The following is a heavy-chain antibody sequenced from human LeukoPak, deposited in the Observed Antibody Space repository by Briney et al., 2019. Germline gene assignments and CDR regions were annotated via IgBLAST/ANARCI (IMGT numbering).Heavy chain of an antibody. CDR1: GMIISGSW. D-gene: IGHD1-1*01. CDR2: IKGDGSTT. CDR3: ARSDNLDY. Sequence: GGSLRLSCAASGMIISGSWMHWVRQAPGKGLVWVSRIKGDGSTTSYADSVRGRFTISRDNAKNTVYLQMNSLRAEDTAVYYCARSDNLDYWGQGTLVTVSS. J-gene: IGHJ4*02. V-gene: IGHV3-74*01.